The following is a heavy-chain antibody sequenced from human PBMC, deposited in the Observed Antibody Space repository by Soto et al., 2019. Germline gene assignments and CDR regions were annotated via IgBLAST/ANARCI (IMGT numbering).Heavy chain of an antibody. D-gene: IGHD4-17*01. V-gene: IGHV3-33*01. J-gene: IGHJ4*02. CDR2: IWYDGSNK. CDR3: ATRWYGDYPFDY. CDR1: GFTFSSYG. Sequence: QVQLVESGGGVVQPGRSLRLSCAASGFTFSSYGMHWVRQAPGKGLEWVAGIWYDGSNKYYADSVKGRFTISRDNSKNTLYLQMNSLRAEDTAVYYCATRWYGDYPFDYWGQGTLVTVSS.